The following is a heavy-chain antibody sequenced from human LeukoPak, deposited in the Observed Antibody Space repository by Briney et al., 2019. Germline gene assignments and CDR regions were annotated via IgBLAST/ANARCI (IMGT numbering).Heavy chain of an antibody. J-gene: IGHJ4*02. Sequence: GASVKVSCKASGYTFTSYGISWVRQAPGQGLEWMGWISAYNGNTNYAQKLQGRVTMTTDTSTSTAYMEPRSLRSDDTAVYYCAGSLGYCTSNVCYLKYWGQGTLVTVSS. V-gene: IGHV1-18*01. CDR3: AGSLGYCTSNVCYLKY. CDR1: GYTFTSYG. D-gene: IGHD2-8*01. CDR2: ISAYNGNT.